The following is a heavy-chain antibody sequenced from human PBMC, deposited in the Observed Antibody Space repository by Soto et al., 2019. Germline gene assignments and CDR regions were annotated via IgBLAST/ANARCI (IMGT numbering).Heavy chain of an antibody. D-gene: IGHD5-18*01. V-gene: IGHV3-48*02. CDR1: GFTFSSYS. J-gene: IGHJ4*02. CDR2: ISSSISTM. Sequence: EVQLVESGGGLVQPGGSLRLSCAASGFTFSSYSMNWVRQAPGKGLEWLSYISSSISTMHYADSVKGRFTISRDNAKNSLYLQINSLRDEDTAVYYCAREFRDTAVPDFDCWGQGTLVTVSS. CDR3: AREFRDTAVPDFDC.